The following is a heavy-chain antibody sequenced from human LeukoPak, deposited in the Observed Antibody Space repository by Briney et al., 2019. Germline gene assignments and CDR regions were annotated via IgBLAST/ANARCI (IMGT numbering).Heavy chain of an antibody. CDR1: GFTFSSYA. CDR2: ISGSGGST. D-gene: IGHD1-1*01. CDR3: ARDEYQTNAFDV. J-gene: IGHJ3*01. Sequence: GGSLRLSCAASGFTFSSYAMSWVRQAPGKGLEWVSAISGSGGSTYYADSVKGRFTISRDNSKNTLYLQMNSLRAEDTAVYYCARDEYQTNAFDVWGQGTVVTVSS. V-gene: IGHV3-23*01.